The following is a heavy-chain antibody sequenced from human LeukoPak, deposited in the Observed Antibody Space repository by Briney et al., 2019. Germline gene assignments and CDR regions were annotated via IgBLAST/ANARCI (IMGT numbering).Heavy chain of an antibody. J-gene: IGHJ6*03. CDR3: ARIAAAGPPNYYYYMDV. CDR1: GGSISSYY. CDR2: IYYSGST. V-gene: IGHV4-59*01. D-gene: IGHD6-13*01. Sequence: SETLSLTCTVSGGSISSYYWSWIRQPPGKGLEWIGYIYYSGSTNYNPSLKSRVTISVDTSKNQFSLKLSSVTAADTAAYYCARIAAAGPPNYYYYMDVWGKGTTVTVSS.